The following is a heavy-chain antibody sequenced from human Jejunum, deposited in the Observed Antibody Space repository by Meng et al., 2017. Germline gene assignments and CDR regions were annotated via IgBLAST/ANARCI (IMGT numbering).Heavy chain of an antibody. CDR3: ARDAAYSGYDEAFDM. CDR1: GFTFSDYY. Sequence: GGSLRLSCAASGFTFSDYYMSWIRQAPGKGLEWISHITSSGSAVYYADSVKGRFTISRDNAKTSLYLQMSSLRAEDTAVYYCARDAAYSGYDEAFDMWGQGTRVTVAS. J-gene: IGHJ3*02. V-gene: IGHV3-11*04. CDR2: ITSSGSAV. D-gene: IGHD5-12*01.